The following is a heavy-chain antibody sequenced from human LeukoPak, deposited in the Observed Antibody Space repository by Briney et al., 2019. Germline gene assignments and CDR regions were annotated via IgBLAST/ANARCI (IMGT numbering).Heavy chain of an antibody. CDR2: IIPIFGTA. D-gene: IGHD3-10*01. CDR3: ATDRGSGSHVWFDP. J-gene: IGHJ5*02. CDR1: GGTFISYA. V-gene: IGHV1-69*06. Sequence: ASVKVSCKASGGTFISYAISWVRQAPGQGLEWMGGIIPIFGTANYAQKFQGRVTITADKSTSTAYMELSSLRSEDTAVYYCATDRGSGSHVWFDPWGQGTLVTVSS.